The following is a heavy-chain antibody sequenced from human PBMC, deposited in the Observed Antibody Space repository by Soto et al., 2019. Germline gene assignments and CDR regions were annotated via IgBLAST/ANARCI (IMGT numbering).Heavy chain of an antibody. J-gene: IGHJ4*02. CDR1: GYTFITYG. V-gene: IGHV1-18*01. CDR3: ARGPTDYYDNSANYFLDY. Sequence: QVQLVQSGAEVKKPGASVKVSCKASGYTFITYGVSWVRQAPGQVLDWLGGISTYNGNTRYAERVQGRVTMTTDTTTNTAYMELRNLRSDDTAVYYCARGPTDYYDNSANYFLDYWGQGTLVTVSS. CDR2: ISTYNGNT. D-gene: IGHD3-22*01.